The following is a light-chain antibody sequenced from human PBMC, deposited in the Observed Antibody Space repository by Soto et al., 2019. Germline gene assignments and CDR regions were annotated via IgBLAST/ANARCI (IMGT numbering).Light chain of an antibody. Sequence: QSALTQPASVSGSPGQSITISCTGTSSDVGGYNYVSWYQQHPGKAPKLIIYDVTNRPSGVSNRFSGSKSGNTASLTISGLQAEDDSDYYCSSYTSRTTHVIFGGGPKLTVL. J-gene: IGLJ2*01. CDR2: DVT. CDR1: SSDVGGYNY. CDR3: SSYTSRTTHVI. V-gene: IGLV2-14*03.